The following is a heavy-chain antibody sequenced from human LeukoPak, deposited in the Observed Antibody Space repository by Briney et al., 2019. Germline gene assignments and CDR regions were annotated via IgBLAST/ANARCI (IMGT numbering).Heavy chain of an antibody. V-gene: IGHV3-53*01. CDR3: ARDTSGCYAMDV. J-gene: IGHJ6*02. CDR1: GFTVSSNY. Sequence: AGGSLRLSCAASGFTVSSNYMSWVRQAPGKGLEWVSVIYGGGGTYYADSVTGRFTISRDNSKNTVYLQMNSLRAEDTAVYYCARDTSGCYAMDVWGQGTTVTVSS. CDR2: IYGGGGT. D-gene: IGHD6-19*01.